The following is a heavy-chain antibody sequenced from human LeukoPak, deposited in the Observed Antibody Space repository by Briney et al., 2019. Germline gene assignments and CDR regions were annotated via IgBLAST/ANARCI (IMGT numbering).Heavy chain of an antibody. CDR1: GGTFSSYA. Sequence: GASVKVSCKASGGTFSSYAISWVRQAPGQGLEWMGRIIPILGIANYAQKFQGRVTITADKSTSTAYMELSSLRSEDTAVYYCARDLNFGCVVPAAPADYWGQGTLVTVSS. V-gene: IGHV1-69*04. J-gene: IGHJ4*02. CDR3: ARDLNFGCVVPAAPADY. D-gene: IGHD2-2*01. CDR2: IIPILGIA.